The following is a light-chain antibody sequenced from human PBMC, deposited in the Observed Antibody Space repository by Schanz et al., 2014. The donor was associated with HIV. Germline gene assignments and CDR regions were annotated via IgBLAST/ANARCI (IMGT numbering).Light chain of an antibody. J-gene: IGKJ3*01. V-gene: IGKV3-20*01. CDR1: QSVSSNF. CDR2: GAS. Sequence: EIVLTQSPGTLSLSLGERATLSCRASQSVSSNFLAWYQQKPNQAPRLLIYGASSRATGIPDRFSGSGSGTDFTLTISRLEPEDFAVYYCQQYGSSPTFGPGTKVDIK. CDR3: QQYGSSPT.